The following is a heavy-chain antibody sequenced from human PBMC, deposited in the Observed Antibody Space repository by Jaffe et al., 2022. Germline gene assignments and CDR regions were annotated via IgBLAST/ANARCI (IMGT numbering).Heavy chain of an antibody. CDR3: ATLGITVTDEYFQH. CDR1: GGSFSGYY. J-gene: IGHJ1*01. V-gene: IGHV4-34*01. D-gene: IGHD4-17*01. Sequence: QVQLQQWGAGLLKPSETLSLTCAVYGGSFSGYYWSWIRQPPGKGLEWIGEINHSGSTNYNPSLKSRVTISVDTSKNQFSLKLSSVTAADTAVYYCATLGITVTDEYFQHWGQGTLVTVSS. CDR2: INHSGST.